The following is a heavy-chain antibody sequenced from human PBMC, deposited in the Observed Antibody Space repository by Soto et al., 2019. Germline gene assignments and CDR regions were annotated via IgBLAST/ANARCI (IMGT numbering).Heavy chain of an antibody. J-gene: IGHJ4*02. CDR1: GFTFSSYG. CDR2: ISYDGSNK. CDR3: AKDRAAGFDY. V-gene: IGHV3-30*18. D-gene: IGHD6-13*01. Sequence: QVQLVESGGGVVQPGRSLRLSCAASGFTFSSYGMHWVRQAPGKGLEWVAVISYDGSNKYYADSVKGRFTISRDNSKNTLYLQMNSLRAEDTAVYYCAKDRAAGFDYWGQGTLVTVSS.